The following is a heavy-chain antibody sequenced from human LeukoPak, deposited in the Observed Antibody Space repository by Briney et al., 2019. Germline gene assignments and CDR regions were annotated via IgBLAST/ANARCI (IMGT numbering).Heavy chain of an antibody. CDR2: IIPIFGTA. J-gene: IGHJ3*02. V-gene: IGHV1-69*06. D-gene: IGHD3-22*01. Sequence: ASVKVSCKASGGTFSSYAISWVRQAPGQGLEWMGGIIPIFGTANYAQKFQGRVTITADKSTSTAYMEQSSLRSEDTAVYYCARYYYDSSGYWVYAFDIWGQGTMVTVSS. CDR3: ARYYYDSSGYWVYAFDI. CDR1: GGTFSSYA.